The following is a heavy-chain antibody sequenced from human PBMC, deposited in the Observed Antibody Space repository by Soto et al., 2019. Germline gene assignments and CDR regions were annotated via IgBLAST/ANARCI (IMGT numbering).Heavy chain of an antibody. V-gene: IGHV3-23*01. D-gene: IGHD2-2*01. CDR3: AKGRSYIDIVTVTAARISADY. Sequence: EVQLLESGGGLVQPGGSLRLSCAASGFTFSSYAMSWVRQAPGKGREWVSAMSGSGGSTFYAASMKGRFPISRDNCENALYLQMNNMRAQDTAEYYCAKGRSYIDIVTVTAARISADYWGQGTLVTVSS. CDR2: MSGSGGST. CDR1: GFTFSSYA. J-gene: IGHJ4*02.